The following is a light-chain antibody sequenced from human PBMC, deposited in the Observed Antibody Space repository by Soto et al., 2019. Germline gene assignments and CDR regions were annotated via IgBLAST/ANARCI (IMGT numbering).Light chain of an antibody. V-gene: IGKV1-12*01. CDR3: QQANSFPWT. J-gene: IGKJ1*01. CDR1: QGIRSW. CDR2: ATS. Sequence: DIQMTQSPSSVSASVGDRVTITCRASQGIRSWLAWYQQTPGKGPKLLIYATSSLQSGVPSRFSGSGYGTDFTLTISSLQPEDFATYFCQQANSFPWTFDQGTKVEIK.